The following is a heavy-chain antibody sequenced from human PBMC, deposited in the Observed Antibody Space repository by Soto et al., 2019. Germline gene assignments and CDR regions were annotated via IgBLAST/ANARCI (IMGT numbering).Heavy chain of an antibody. CDR2: IYYSGST. J-gene: IGHJ6*03. Sequence: SSETLSLTCTVSGCSISSYYWSWIRQHPGKGLEWIGYIYYSGSTYYNPSLKSRVTITVDTSKNQFSLKLSSVTAADTAVYYCARVSVGTTVTTGYYYYYMDVWGKGTTVTVSS. CDR3: ARVSVGTTVTTGYYYYYMDV. CDR1: GCSISSYY. V-gene: IGHV4-59*06. D-gene: IGHD4-17*01.